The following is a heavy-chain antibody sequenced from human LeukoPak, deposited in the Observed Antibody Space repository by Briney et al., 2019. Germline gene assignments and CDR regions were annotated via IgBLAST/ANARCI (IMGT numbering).Heavy chain of an antibody. CDR3: VWGDYDILTGYLDY. CDR1: GGTFSSYA. CDR2: IIPIFGTA. V-gene: IGHV1-69*05. Sequence: SVKVSCKASGGTFSSYAISWVRQAPGQGLEWMGGIIPIFGTANYAQKLQGRVTITTDESTSTAYMELSSLRSEDTAVYYCVWGDYDILTGYLDYWGQGTLVTVSS. D-gene: IGHD3-9*01. J-gene: IGHJ4*02.